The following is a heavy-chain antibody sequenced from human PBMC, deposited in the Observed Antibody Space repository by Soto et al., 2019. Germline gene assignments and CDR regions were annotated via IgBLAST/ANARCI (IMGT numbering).Heavy chain of an antibody. J-gene: IGHJ4*02. Sequence: GALRLSCAASGFTFKNHAMSWFRPAPGKGLEWVSSISGSSNSTYYADSVKGRFTISRDNFKTTLSLQMNSPTGDDTAVYYCARDRGSYGYVNWGQGTPVTVSS. CDR3: ARDRGSYGYVN. V-gene: IGHV3-23*01. CDR2: ISGSSNST. D-gene: IGHD3-16*01. CDR1: GFTFKNHA.